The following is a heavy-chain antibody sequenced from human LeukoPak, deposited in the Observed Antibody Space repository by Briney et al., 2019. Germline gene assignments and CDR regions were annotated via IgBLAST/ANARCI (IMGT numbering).Heavy chain of an antibody. Sequence: GGSLRLSCAASGFSFSTSPMSWVRQPPGKGLEWVSAMNNGPGATFYRDSVRGRFTISRDDSKSTLYLQMNSLRAEDTGTYYCAKTHYDLLDVWGQGTAVTVSS. CDR2: MNNGPGAT. J-gene: IGHJ6*02. CDR3: AKTHYDLLDV. D-gene: IGHD5-12*01. CDR1: GFSFSTSP. V-gene: IGHV3-23*01.